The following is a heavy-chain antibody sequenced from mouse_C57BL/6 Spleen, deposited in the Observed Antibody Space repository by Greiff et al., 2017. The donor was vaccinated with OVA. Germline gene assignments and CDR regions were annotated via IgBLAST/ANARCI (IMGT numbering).Heavy chain of an antibody. J-gene: IGHJ1*03. V-gene: IGHV5-16*01. CDR3: ARTGLYWYFDV. Sequence: EVHLVESEGGLVQPGSTMKLPCTASGFTISDYYMARVRKVPEKGLEWVANINYEGSSTSYLDSVKSRIIISRDNAKNILYLQMSSLKSEDTATYYCARTGLYWYFDVWGTGTTVTGSS. CDR2: INYEGSST. CDR1: GFTISDYY.